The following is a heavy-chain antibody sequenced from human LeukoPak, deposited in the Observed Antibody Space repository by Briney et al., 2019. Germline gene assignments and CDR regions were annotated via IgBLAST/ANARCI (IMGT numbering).Heavy chain of an antibody. V-gene: IGHV4-31*03. CDR2: IYYSGST. CDR3: ASSRLWIDY. CDR1: GGSISSDGYY. J-gene: IGHJ4*02. Sequence: SETLSLTCTVSGGSISSDGYYWSWIRQRPGKGLEWIGYIYYSGSTYYNPSLKSRVTISVDTSKNQFSLKLSSVTAADTAVYYCASSRLWIDYWGQGTLVTVSS. D-gene: IGHD5-18*01.